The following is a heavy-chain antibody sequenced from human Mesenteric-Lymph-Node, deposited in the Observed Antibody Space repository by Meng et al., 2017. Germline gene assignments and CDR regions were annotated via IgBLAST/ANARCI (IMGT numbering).Heavy chain of an antibody. CDR1: GGSIRNDQW. CDR3: TTLYGDSIS. Sequence: QVQRQGAGPGLVKPSGTLSLTCDVSGGSIRNDQWWSGVRQAPGKGLEWIGEIYHSGRTNYNPSVKSRVSMSVDKSQNHFSLRLSSVTAADTAVYYCTTLYGDSISWGQGTLVTVSS. CDR2: IYHSGRT. J-gene: IGHJ4*02. D-gene: IGHD4-17*01. V-gene: IGHV4-4*02.